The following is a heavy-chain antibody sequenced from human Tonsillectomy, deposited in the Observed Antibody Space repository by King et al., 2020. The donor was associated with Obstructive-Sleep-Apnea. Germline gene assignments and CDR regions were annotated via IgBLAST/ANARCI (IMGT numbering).Heavy chain of an antibody. D-gene: IGHD6-19*01. V-gene: IGHV3-23*04. CDR1: GFSLSDYA. Sequence: VQLVESGGGLVQPGGSLRLSCAASGFSLSDYAMSWVRQAPGKGLECVSTITNSDDYTYYTDSVMGRFTVSRDDSKNTLYLQMNSLPAEDTAVYYSARDPNYSSGWYDDHWGQGILVTVSS. J-gene: IGHJ4*02. CDR3: ARDPNYSSGWYDDH. CDR2: ITNSDDYT.